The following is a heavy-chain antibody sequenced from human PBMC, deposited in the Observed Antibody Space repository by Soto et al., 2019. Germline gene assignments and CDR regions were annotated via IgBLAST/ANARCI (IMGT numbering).Heavy chain of an antibody. Sequence: SETLSLTCAVSGGSIGSGGDSWSWIRQPPGKGLEWIGYMYHSGSTYYNPSLKSRVTISKDTSKNQVVLTMTNMDPVDTATYYCVRTPTQGHFDYWGQGALVTVSS. CDR3: VRTPTQGHFDY. J-gene: IGHJ4*02. CDR1: GGSIGSGGDS. V-gene: IGHV4-30-2*02. CDR2: MYHSGST. D-gene: IGHD4-17*01.